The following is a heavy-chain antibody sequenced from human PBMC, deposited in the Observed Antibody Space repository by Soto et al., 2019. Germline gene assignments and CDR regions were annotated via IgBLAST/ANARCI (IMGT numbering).Heavy chain of an antibody. J-gene: IGHJ4*02. V-gene: IGHV3-21*01. Sequence: EVQLVESGGGLDKPGGSLRLSCAASGFTFSSYSMNWVRQAPGKGLEWVSSISSSSSYIYYADSVKGRFTISRDNAKNSLYLQMSSLRAEDTAVYYCARGVGGDYVRLIDYWGQGTLVTVSS. CDR2: ISSSSSYI. D-gene: IGHD4-17*01. CDR1: GFTFSSYS. CDR3: ARGVGGDYVRLIDY.